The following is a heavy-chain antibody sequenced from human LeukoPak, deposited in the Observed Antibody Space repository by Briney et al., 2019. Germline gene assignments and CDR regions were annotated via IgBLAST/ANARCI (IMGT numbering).Heavy chain of an antibody. V-gene: IGHV4-34*01. CDR1: AYPLTNHY. CDR3: ARGPAAIHP. CDR2: INHSGGT. Sequence: SETLSLTCAVYAYPLTNHYWIWICQPPGKGLEWIGEINHSGGTNYNPSLKSRVTISVDTFKNQFFLKLTSVTAADTAVYYCARGPAAIHPWGQGTLVTVSS. J-gene: IGHJ5*02. D-gene: IGHD2-2*01.